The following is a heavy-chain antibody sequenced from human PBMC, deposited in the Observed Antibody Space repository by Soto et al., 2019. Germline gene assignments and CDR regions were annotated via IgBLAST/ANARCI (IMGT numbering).Heavy chain of an antibody. CDR2: IYYSGST. CDR1: GGSISSYY. CDR3: ARHKTYYDFWSGYLAFDI. J-gene: IGHJ3*02. V-gene: IGHV4-59*08. D-gene: IGHD3-3*01. Sequence: SETLSLTCTVSGGSISSYYWSWIRQPPGKGLEWIGYIYYSGSTNYNPSPKSRVTISVDTSKNQFSLKLSSVTAADTAVYYCARHKTYYDFWSGYLAFDIWGQGTMVTVSS.